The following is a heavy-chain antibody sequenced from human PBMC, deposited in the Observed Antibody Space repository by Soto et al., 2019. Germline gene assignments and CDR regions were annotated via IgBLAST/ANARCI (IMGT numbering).Heavy chain of an antibody. Sequence: QLQLQESGPGLVKPSETLSLTCTVSGCSISSSSYYWGWIRQPPGKGLEWIGSIYYSGSTYYNPSLKSRVPISVDTSKYQCSLKLSSVTAADTAVYYCASPKVAFYNWFDPWCQGTLVTVSS. CDR3: ASPKVAFYNWFDP. J-gene: IGHJ5*02. V-gene: IGHV4-39*01. CDR1: GCSISSSSYY. D-gene: IGHD3-3*02. CDR2: IYYSGST.